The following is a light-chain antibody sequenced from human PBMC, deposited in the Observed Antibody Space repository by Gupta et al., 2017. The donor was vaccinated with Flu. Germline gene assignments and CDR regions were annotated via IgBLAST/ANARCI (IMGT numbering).Light chain of an antibody. CDR1: ESISSR. CDR2: KAS. CDR3: QQYRSYSYT. J-gene: IGKJ2*01. Sequence: PSTLSASIGDRVTITCRASESISSRLAWYQQKPGQAPKLLIYKASSLEGGVPSRFSGRGSGREFTLTITSLQPDDVATYYCQQYRSYSYTFGQGTKVQIK. V-gene: IGKV1-5*03.